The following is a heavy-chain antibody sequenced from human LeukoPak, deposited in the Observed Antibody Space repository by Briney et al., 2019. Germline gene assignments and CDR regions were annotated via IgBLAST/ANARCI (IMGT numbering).Heavy chain of an antibody. V-gene: IGHV2-70*04. CDR1: GFSLSTTGMR. CDR3: ARRATITAPFDY. CDR2: IDWDDDK. J-gene: IGHJ4*02. Sequence: SGPALVKPTQTLTLTCTFSGFSLSTTGMRVSWIRQPPGKALEWLARIDWDDDKFYSTSLKTRLTISKDTSKNQVVLTMTSMDPVDTATYYCARRATITAPFDYWGQGILVTVSS. D-gene: IGHD5-24*01.